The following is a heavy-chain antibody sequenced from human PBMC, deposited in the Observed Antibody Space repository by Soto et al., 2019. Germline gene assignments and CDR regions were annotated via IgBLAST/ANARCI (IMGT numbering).Heavy chain of an antibody. Sequence: QVQLVESGGGVVQPGRSLRLSCAASGFTFSSYAMHWVRQAPGKGLEWVAVISYDGSNKYYADSVKGRFTISRDNSKNTLYLQMNSLRAEDTVVYYCARDGLGYCSGGSCSQGYFDYWGQGTLVTVSS. CDR3: ARDGLGYCSGGSCSQGYFDY. V-gene: IGHV3-30-3*01. D-gene: IGHD2-15*01. CDR2: ISYDGSNK. CDR1: GFTFSSYA. J-gene: IGHJ4*02.